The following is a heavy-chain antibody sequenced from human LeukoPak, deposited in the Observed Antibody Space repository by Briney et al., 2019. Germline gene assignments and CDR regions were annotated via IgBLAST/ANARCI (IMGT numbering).Heavy chain of an antibody. V-gene: IGHV3-23*01. CDR1: GFTFSSFG. CDR2: ISGSGGST. J-gene: IGHJ5*01. Sequence: GGTLRLSCTASGFTFSSFGMSWVRQAPGKGLEWVSGISGSGGSTYYADSLKGRFTISRDNSKDTLYVQMNSLRAEDTAVYYCARFYGTYNWFDSWGQGTLVTVSS. CDR3: ARFYGTYNWFDS. D-gene: IGHD1-14*01.